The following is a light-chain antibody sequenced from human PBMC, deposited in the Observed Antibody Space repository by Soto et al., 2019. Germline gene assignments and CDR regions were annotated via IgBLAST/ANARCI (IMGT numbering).Light chain of an antibody. CDR3: QQSYITPLT. CDR2: ATS. V-gene: IGKV1-39*01. CDR1: QSIASY. J-gene: IGKJ4*01. Sequence: DIQMTQSPSSLSASVGDRVTITCRASQSIASYLNWYQQKPGKPPKVMIYATSNLQSGVPSRFSGSGSGTDFTLTISSLQPEDFAVYYCQQSYITPLTFDGGTKVEI.